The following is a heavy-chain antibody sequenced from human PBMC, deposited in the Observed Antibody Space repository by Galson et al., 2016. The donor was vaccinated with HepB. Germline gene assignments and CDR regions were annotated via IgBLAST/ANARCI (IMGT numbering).Heavy chain of an antibody. J-gene: IGHJ6*02. V-gene: IGHV1-2*02. Sequence: SVKVSCKASGYTFTGYYIHWVRQAPGQGLEWVGWINPNSGGTNYAQKFQGRVTMTGDTSISTAYMDLSRLRFDDTAVYYCARGGKVVVAALLKYGMDVWGQGTTVTVSS. CDR1: GYTFTGYY. CDR2: INPNSGGT. D-gene: IGHD2-15*01. CDR3: ARGGKVVVAALLKYGMDV.